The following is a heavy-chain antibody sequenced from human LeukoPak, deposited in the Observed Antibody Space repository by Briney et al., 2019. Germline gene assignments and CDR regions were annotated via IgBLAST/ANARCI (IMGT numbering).Heavy chain of an antibody. V-gene: IGHV3-23*01. J-gene: IGHJ4*02. CDR3: VKGRISEDGLDF. D-gene: IGHD6-13*01. CDR2: ISSSGNT. Sequence: PGGSLRLSCAASGFTVSRSAMTWVRQTPGKGLDWVSSISSSGNTYYAHSVKGRFTISRDNSKNMLYLQMNSLRAEDTAVYYCVKGRISEDGLDFWGQGTLVTVSS. CDR1: GFTVSRSA.